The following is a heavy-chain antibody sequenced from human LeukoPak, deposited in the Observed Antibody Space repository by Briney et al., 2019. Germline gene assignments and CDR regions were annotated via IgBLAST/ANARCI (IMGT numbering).Heavy chain of an antibody. CDR3: ARVLRYSSGGYGFDY. Sequence: ASVKVSCKASGGTFSSYTISWVRQAPGQGLEWMGRIIPILGIANYAQKFQGRVTITADKSTSTAYMELSSLRSEDTAVYYCARVLRYSSGGYGFDYWGQGTLVTVSS. CDR1: GGTFSSYT. CDR2: IIPILGIA. V-gene: IGHV1-69*02. D-gene: IGHD6-19*01. J-gene: IGHJ4*02.